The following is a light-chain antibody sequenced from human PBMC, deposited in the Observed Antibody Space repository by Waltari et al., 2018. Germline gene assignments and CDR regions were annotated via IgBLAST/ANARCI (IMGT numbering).Light chain of an antibody. CDR2: KAS. V-gene: IGKV1-5*03. CDR1: QSISNW. Sequence: DIQMTQSPNALSACVGDRVSITCRASQSISNWLSCYQHKPGKAPKLLIYKASTLESGVPSRFSGSESETDFTLTISSLQPDDSATYYCQQHYTYSWTFGQGTKVEIK. CDR3: QQHYTYSWT. J-gene: IGKJ1*01.